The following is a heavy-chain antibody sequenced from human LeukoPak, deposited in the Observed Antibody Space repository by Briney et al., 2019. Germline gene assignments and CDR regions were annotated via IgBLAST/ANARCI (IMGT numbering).Heavy chain of an antibody. D-gene: IGHD1-26*01. V-gene: IGHV3-74*01. CDR3: ARVGYNGSYSTHFDY. J-gene: IGHJ4*02. Sequence: GSLRLSCAASGFTFSSYWMHWVRQAPGKGLVWVSRINSDGSSTSYADSVKGRFTISRDNAKNTLYLQMNTLRAEDTAVYYCARVGYNGSYSTHFDYWGQGTLVTVSS. CDR2: INSDGSST. CDR1: GFTFSSYW.